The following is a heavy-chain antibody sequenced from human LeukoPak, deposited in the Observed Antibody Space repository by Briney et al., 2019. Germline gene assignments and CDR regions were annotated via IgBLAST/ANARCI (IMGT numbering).Heavy chain of an antibody. CDR2: ITPIFGTP. CDR1: GGTFSTSG. J-gene: IGHJ3*02. CDR3: ARRGLVDVFHAFDI. D-gene: IGHD6-19*01. V-gene: IGHV1-69*13. Sequence: SVKVSCKASGGTFSTSGITWVRQAPGQGLEWMGGITPIFGTPNYAQKFQGRVTIIADESMSTAYMDLRSLRSEDTAVYYCARRGLVDVFHAFDIWGQGTLVTVSS.